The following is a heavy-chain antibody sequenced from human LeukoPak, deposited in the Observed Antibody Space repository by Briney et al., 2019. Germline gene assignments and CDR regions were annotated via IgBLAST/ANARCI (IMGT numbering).Heavy chain of an antibody. D-gene: IGHD3-22*01. CDR3: AKVHTYYYDSSGYFDY. J-gene: IGHJ4*02. Sequence: HPGGSLRLSCAASGFTFSSYGMHWVRQAPGKGLEWVAFMRYDGSNKYYADSVKGRFTISRDNSKNTLYLQMNSLRAEDTAVYYCAKVHTYYYDSSGYFDYWGQGTLVTVSS. V-gene: IGHV3-30*02. CDR2: MRYDGSNK. CDR1: GFTFSSYG.